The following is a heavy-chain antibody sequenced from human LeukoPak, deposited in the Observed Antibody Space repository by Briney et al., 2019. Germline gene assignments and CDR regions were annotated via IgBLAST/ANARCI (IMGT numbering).Heavy chain of an antibody. D-gene: IGHD6-19*01. J-gene: IGHJ4*02. Sequence: GGSLRLSCAASGFTFSSYAMSWVRQAPGKGLEWVAVISYDGSNKYYADSVKGRFTISRDNSKNTLYLQMNSLRAEDTAVYYCAKGAVAVEALHFDYWGQGTLVTVSS. V-gene: IGHV3-30*18. CDR1: GFTFSSYA. CDR3: AKGAVAVEALHFDY. CDR2: ISYDGSNK.